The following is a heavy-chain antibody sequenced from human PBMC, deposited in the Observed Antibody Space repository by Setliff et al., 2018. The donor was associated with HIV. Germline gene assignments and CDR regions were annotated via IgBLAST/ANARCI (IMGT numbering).Heavy chain of an antibody. J-gene: IGHJ4*02. Sequence: SETLSLTCTVSGGSISSSSHYWSWIRQPPGKGLEWIGLIYYTGIPTYNTSLKSRVTMSVDRSKNQFSLRLTSVTAADTAVYYCAKDWRYDILTGKPPSDDWGQGTLVTVSS. CDR2: IYYTGIP. V-gene: IGHV4-61*01. CDR3: AKDWRYDILTGKPPSDD. CDR1: GGSISSSSHY. D-gene: IGHD3-9*01.